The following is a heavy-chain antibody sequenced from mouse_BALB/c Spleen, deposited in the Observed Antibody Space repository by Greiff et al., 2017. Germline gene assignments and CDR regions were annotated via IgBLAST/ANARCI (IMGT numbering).Heavy chain of an antibody. CDR3: ARYQLTGTYWYFDV. CDR2: ISYSGST. V-gene: IGHV3-8*02. D-gene: IGHD4-1*01. J-gene: IGHJ1*01. Sequence: EVQLQESGPSLVKPSQTLSLTCSVTGDSITSGYWNWIRKFPGNKLEYMGYISYSGSTYYNPSLKSRISITRDTSKNQYYLQLNSVTTEDTATYYCARYQLTGTYWYFDVWGAGTTVTVSS. CDR1: GDSITSGY.